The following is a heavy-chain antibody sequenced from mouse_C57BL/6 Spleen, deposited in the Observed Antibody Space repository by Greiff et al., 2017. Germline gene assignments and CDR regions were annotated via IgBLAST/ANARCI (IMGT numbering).Heavy chain of an antibody. V-gene: IGHV1-64*01. CDR1: GYTFTSYW. Sequence: QVQLQQPGAELVKPGASVKLSCKASGYTFTSYWMHWVKQRPGQGLEWIGMIHPNSGSTNYNEKFKSKATLTVDKSSSTAYMQLSSLTSEDSAVYYCARGSYYGSSYGYVDVWGTGTTVTVSS. J-gene: IGHJ1*03. CDR3: ARGSYYGSSYGYVDV. CDR2: IHPNSGST. D-gene: IGHD1-1*01.